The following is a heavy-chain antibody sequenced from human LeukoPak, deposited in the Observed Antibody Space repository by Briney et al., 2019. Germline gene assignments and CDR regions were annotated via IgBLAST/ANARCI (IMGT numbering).Heavy chain of an antibody. V-gene: IGHV1-18*01. CDR2: ISAYNGNT. J-gene: IGHJ4*02. Sequence: GASVKVSCKASGYTFTSYDINWVRQAPGQGLEWMGWISAYNGNTNYTQKLQGRVTMTTDTSTSTAYMELRSLRSDDTAVYYCARGLSSGYDLGFDYWGQGILVTVSS. CDR1: GYTFTSYD. D-gene: IGHD5-12*01. CDR3: ARGLSSGYDLGFDY.